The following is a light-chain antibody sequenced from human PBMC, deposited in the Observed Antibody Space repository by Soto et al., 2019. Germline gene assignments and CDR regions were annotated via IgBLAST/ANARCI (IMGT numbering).Light chain of an antibody. Sequence: DIQMTQSPPSLSAAVGDRVTITCRASQGISNYLAWYQQNPGKVPKLLIYAASTLQSGVPSRFSGSGSGTDFTLTISSLQPEDVATYCGQKYNSAPLTFGGGTKVEIK. CDR2: AAS. CDR3: QKYNSAPLT. J-gene: IGKJ4*02. V-gene: IGKV1-27*01. CDR1: QGISNY.